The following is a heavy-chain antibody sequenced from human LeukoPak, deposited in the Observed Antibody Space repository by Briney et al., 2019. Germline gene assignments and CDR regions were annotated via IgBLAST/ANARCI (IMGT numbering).Heavy chain of an antibody. CDR1: GGSISSYY. CDR2: IYYSGST. D-gene: IGHD5-12*01. V-gene: IGHV4-59*01. J-gene: IGHJ4*02. CDR3: AWGESGYDLGY. Sequence: SETLSLTCTVSGGSISSYYWSWIRQPTGKGLEWIGYIYYSGSTNYNPSLKSRVTISVDTSKNQFSLKLSSVTAADTAVYYCAWGESGYDLGYWGQGTLVTVSS.